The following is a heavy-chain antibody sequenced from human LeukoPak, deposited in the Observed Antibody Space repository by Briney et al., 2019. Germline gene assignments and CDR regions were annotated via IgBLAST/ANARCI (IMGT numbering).Heavy chain of an antibody. CDR3: AKDASSSWYDCWFDP. V-gene: IGHV3-30*04. CDR2: ISYDGSNK. Sequence: GGSLRLSCAASGFTFSSYAMHWVRQAPGKGLEWVALISYDGSNKYYADSVKGRFTISRDNSKNTLYLQMNSLRAEDTAVYYCAKDASSSWYDCWFDPWGQGTLVTVSS. J-gene: IGHJ5*02. D-gene: IGHD6-13*01. CDR1: GFTFSSYA.